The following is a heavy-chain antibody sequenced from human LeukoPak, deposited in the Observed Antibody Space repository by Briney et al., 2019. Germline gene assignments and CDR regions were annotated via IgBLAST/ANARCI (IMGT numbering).Heavy chain of an antibody. CDR1: GYTFTSYG. V-gene: IGHV1-18*04. CDR2: ISAYNGNT. CDR3: AREFVDGYSGYGSFDY. Sequence: ASVKVSCKASGYTFTSYGISWVRQAPGRGLEWMGWISAYNGNTNYAQKLQGRVTMTTDTSTSTAYMELRSLRSDDTAVYYCAREFVDGYSGYGSFDYWGQGTLVTVSS. J-gene: IGHJ4*02. D-gene: IGHD5-12*01.